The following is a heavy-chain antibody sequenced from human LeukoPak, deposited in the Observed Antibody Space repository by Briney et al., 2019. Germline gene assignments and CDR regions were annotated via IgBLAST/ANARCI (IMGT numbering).Heavy chain of an antibody. Sequence: GGSLRLSCAASGFTFTTYAMSWVRQALGKGLEWVSTVSNSGVDTYYADSVRGRFTISRDNSRNTVFLQINSLRAEDTAVYYCAKSHSVAQRGYFDYWGQGTLVTVSS. CDR1: GFTFTTYA. D-gene: IGHD4-23*01. J-gene: IGHJ4*02. CDR2: VSNSGVDT. V-gene: IGHV3-23*01. CDR3: AKSHSVAQRGYFDY.